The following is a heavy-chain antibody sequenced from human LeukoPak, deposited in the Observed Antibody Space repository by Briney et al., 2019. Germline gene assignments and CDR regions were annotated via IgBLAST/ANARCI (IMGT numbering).Heavy chain of an antibody. D-gene: IGHD2-15*01. J-gene: IGHJ4*02. CDR1: GFTFSRFG. CDR2: ISSSSSAI. V-gene: IGHV3-48*02. CDR3: AQKGGTDH. Sequence: GGSLRLSCAASGFTFSRFGTNWVRQAPGKGLEWISYISSSSSAIYYADSVKGRFTISRDNAKNSLYLQMSSLRDEDTAVYYRAQKGGTDHWGRGTLVTVSS.